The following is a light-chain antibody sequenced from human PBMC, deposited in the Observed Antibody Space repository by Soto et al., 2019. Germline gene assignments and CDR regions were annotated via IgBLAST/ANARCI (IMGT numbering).Light chain of an antibody. CDR1: SSDVGGYNY. J-gene: IGLJ2*01. Sequence: QSALTQPASVSGSPGQSITISCSGSSSDVGGYNYVSWYQQHPGKAPKLMIYEVSNRPSGVSERFSGSKSANTASLTISGLQAEDEADYYCSSYTSNMSVLFGGGTKLTVL. CDR2: EVS. CDR3: SSYTSNMSVL. V-gene: IGLV2-14*01.